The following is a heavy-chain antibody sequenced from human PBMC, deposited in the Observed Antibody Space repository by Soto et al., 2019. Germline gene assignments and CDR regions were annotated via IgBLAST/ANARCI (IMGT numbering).Heavy chain of an antibody. CDR2: IYYSGST. J-gene: IGHJ5*02. CDR1: GGSFSSYY. V-gene: IGHV4-59*01. Sequence: SETLSLTCPVFGGSFSSYYSSWIRQPPGKGLEWIGYIYYSGSTNYNPSLKSRVTISVDTSKNQFSLKLSSVTAADTAVYYCARKDWRADWFDPWGQGTLVTVSS. CDR3: ARKDWRADWFDP. D-gene: IGHD1-1*01.